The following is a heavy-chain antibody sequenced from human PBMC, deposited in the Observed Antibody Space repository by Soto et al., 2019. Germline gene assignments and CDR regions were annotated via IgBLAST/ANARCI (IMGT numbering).Heavy chain of an antibody. V-gene: IGHV3-30-3*01. Sequence: PGGSLRLSCVASGFTFSNFVMHWVRQPPGKGLEWVAVISYDGSNEYYADSVRGRFTISRDSSKNRVYLQMDSLRTEDTALYFCARGGHRVVAAAIRGFDSWGQGTLVTVSS. CDR3: ARGGHRVVAAAIRGFDS. D-gene: IGHD2-2*02. J-gene: IGHJ4*02. CDR1: GFTFSNFV. CDR2: ISYDGSNE.